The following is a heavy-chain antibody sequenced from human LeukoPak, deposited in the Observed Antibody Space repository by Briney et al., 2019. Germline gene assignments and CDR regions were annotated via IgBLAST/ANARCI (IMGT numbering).Heavy chain of an antibody. V-gene: IGHV1-18*01. CDR3: ARDLPPYYYDSSGYYYFDY. J-gene: IGHJ4*02. Sequence: AASVKVSCKASGYTFTSYGISWVRQAPGQGLEWVGWISAYNGNTNYTQKLQGRVTMTTDTSTSTAYMELRSLRSDDTAVYYCARDLPPYYYDSSGYYYFDYWGQGTLVTVSS. D-gene: IGHD3-22*01. CDR1: GYTFTSYG. CDR2: ISAYNGNT.